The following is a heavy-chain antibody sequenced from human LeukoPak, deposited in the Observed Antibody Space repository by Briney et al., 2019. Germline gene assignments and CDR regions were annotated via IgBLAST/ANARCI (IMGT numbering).Heavy chain of an antibody. V-gene: IGHV1-3*01. J-gene: IGHJ4*02. Sequence: ASVKVSCKASGYTFTTYAMHWVRQAPGQRLEWMGWINAGNGNTKYSQKFQARVTITRDTSASTAYMELSSLRSEDTAVYYCARDPIGSRWPYYFDYWGQGTLVTVSS. CDR3: ARDPIGSRWPYYFDY. D-gene: IGHD6-13*01. CDR2: INAGNGNT. CDR1: GYTFTTYA.